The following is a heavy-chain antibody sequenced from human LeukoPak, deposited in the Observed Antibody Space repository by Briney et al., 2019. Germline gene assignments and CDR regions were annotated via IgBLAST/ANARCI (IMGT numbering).Heavy chain of an antibody. J-gene: IGHJ4*02. CDR1: GGSFSGYY. CDR3: ARGSLLWFGELLDY. V-gene: IGHV4-34*01. D-gene: IGHD3-10*01. CDR2: INHSGST. Sequence: SETLSLTCAVYGGSFSGYYWSWIRQPPGKGLEWIGEINHSGSTNYNPSLKSRVTISVDTSKNQFSLKLSPVTAADTAVYYCARGSLLWFGELLDYWGQGTLVTVSS.